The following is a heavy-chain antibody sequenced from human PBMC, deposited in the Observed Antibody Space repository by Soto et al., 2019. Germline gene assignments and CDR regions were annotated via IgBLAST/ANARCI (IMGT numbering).Heavy chain of an antibody. Sequence: GEALKISCKGSGYTFTSYWICWVRQRPGKGLEWMGIIYPGDSDTRYSPSVQGHVTISADKSISTAYLQWSSLKASDTAMYYCARQVTWKSGWFDPWGQGTLVTVSS. CDR2: IYPGDSDT. CDR1: GYTFTSYW. V-gene: IGHV5-51*01. D-gene: IGHD1-1*01. J-gene: IGHJ5*02. CDR3: ARQVTWKSGWFDP.